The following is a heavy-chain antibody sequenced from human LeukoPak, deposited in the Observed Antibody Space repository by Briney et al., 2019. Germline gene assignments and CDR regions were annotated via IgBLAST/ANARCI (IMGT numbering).Heavy chain of an antibody. J-gene: IGHJ5*02. CDR3: ASLGKYYDFLSGYYKEGNWFDP. CDR2: IYYSGST. D-gene: IGHD3-3*01. Sequence: SETLSLTCAVSGGSISSSRVHWGWIRRPPGKGLEWIGNIYYSGSTDYNPSLKSRVTISIDTSKNQFSLRLTSVTAADTAVYYCASLGKYYDFLSGYYKEGNWFDPWGQGTLVIVSS. CDR1: GGSISSSRVH. V-gene: IGHV4-39*01.